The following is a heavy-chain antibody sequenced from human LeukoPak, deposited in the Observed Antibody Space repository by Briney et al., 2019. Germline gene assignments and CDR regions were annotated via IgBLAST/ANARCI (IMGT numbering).Heavy chain of an antibody. CDR3: ARLNFYDSTGYSPGYYMDV. V-gene: IGHV4-4*07. CDR2: IFGSGIT. D-gene: IGHD3-22*01. CDR1: CGSIISNY. J-gene: IGHJ6*03. Sequence: PSETLSLTCTVSCGSIISNYWSWIRQSARTGLEWIGRIFGSGITDYNPSLKSRVTMSLDTSRKQFSLRLTSVTAADTAVYYCARLNFYDSTGYSPGYYMDVWGKGTTVSVFS.